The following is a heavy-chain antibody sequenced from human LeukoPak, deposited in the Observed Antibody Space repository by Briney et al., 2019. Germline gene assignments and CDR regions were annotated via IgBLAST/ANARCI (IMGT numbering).Heavy chain of an antibody. J-gene: IGHJ4*02. V-gene: IGHV4-61*02. CDR1: GGSISSGSYY. CDR2: IYTSGST. Sequence: KSSQTLSLTCTVSGGSISSGSYYWSWIRQPAGKGLEWIGRIYTSGSTNYNPSLKSRVTISVDTSKNQFPLKLRSVTATDAAVYYCAGEVGSFDYWGQGTLVTVSS. CDR3: AGEVGSFDY. D-gene: IGHD1-26*01.